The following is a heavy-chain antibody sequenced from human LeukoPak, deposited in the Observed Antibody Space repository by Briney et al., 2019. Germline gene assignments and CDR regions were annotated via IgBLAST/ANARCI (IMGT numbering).Heavy chain of an antibody. Sequence: APVKVSCKASGYTFTSYDINWVRQATGQGLXXXXXXXPNSGNTGYAXXXQXXXTMTRNTSISTAYMELSSLRSEDTAVYYCAAYMITFGGVIVQDYWGQGTLVTVSS. CDR3: AAYMITFGGVIVQDY. CDR1: GYTFTSYD. V-gene: IGHV1-8*01. J-gene: IGHJ4*02. CDR2: XXPNSGNT. D-gene: IGHD3-16*02.